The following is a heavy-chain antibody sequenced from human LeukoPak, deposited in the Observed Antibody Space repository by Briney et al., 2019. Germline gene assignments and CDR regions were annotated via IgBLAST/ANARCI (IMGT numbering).Heavy chain of an antibody. CDR2: ISSSSSYI. Sequence: GGSLRLSCAASGFTFSSYSMNWVRQAPGKGLEWVSSISSSSSYIYYADSVKGRFTISRDNAKSSLYLQMNSLRAEDTAVYYCARERQGGLYSYGLVPFDYWGQGTLVTVSS. J-gene: IGHJ4*02. V-gene: IGHV3-21*01. CDR3: ARERQGGLYSYGLVPFDY. CDR1: GFTFSSYS. D-gene: IGHD5-18*01.